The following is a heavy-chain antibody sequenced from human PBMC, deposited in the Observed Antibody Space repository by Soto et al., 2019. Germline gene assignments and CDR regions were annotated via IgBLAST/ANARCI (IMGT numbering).Heavy chain of an antibody. CDR2: IWFDGSYK. CDR1: GFAFTSYG. D-gene: IGHD6-13*01. Sequence: GGSLRLSCAASGFAFTSYGMHWARQAPGKGLEWVAVIWFDGSYKYYGDSVKGRFTISRDNSENILYLEMNSLRGEDTAVYYCARGIAAAGTGVDYWGQGTLVTVSS. CDR3: ARGIAAAGTGVDY. V-gene: IGHV3-33*01. J-gene: IGHJ4*02.